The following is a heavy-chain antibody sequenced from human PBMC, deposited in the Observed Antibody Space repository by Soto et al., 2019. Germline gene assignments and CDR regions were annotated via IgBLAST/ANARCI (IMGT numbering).Heavy chain of an antibody. CDR3: AKDQGYCSSTSCYVLDAFDI. V-gene: IGHV3-23*01. CDR1: GFTFSSYA. CDR2: ISGSGGST. J-gene: IGHJ3*02. D-gene: IGHD2-2*01. Sequence: PGGSLRLSGAGSGFTFSSYAMSWVGQGRGKGLEWVSAISGSGGSTYYADSVKGRLTISRDTSKNTLYLQMNSLRAEDTAVYYCAKDQGYCSSTSCYVLDAFDIWDQGTMVTVSS.